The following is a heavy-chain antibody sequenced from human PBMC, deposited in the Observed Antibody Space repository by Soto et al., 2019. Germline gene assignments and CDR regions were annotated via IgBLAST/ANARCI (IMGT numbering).Heavy chain of an antibody. J-gene: IGHJ4*02. Sequence: GGSLRLSCAASGFTFSSYGMSWVRQAPGKGLEWVSTISGSGGSKYFAGSVKGRFTISRDNSKNMLYLQMNRLRAEDTAVYYCSFVRRSCDDVFVCDYCGQGTLVTLSS. CDR3: SFVRRSCDDVFVCDY. CDR1: GFTFSSYG. CDR2: ISGSGGSK. D-gene: IGHD3-9*01. V-gene: IGHV3-23*01.